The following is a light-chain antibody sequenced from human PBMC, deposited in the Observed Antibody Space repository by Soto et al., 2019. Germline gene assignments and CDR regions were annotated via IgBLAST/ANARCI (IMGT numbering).Light chain of an antibody. CDR2: DVG. V-gene: IGLV2-14*03. Sequence: QSALTQPASVSGSPGQSITISCTGTSSDVGGYNYVSWYQQHPGKAPKLMIYDVGNRPSGVSNRFSGSKSGNTASLTISGRQAEDEADYYCCSYTSSTIYVFGTGTKVTVL. CDR1: SSDVGGYNY. J-gene: IGLJ1*01. CDR3: CSYTSSTIYV.